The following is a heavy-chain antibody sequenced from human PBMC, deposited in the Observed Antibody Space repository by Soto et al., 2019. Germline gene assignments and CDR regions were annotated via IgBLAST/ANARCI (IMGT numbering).Heavy chain of an antibody. CDR1: GFTFSTYA. CDR3: AKDRYGDYGGIDY. J-gene: IGHJ4*02. D-gene: IGHD4-17*01. CDR2: ITGSGGST. V-gene: IGHV3-23*01. Sequence: EVQLLESGGGLVQPGGSLRLSCAASGFTFSTYAMIWFRQAPGKGLEGVSVITGSGGSTYYADSVKGRFTISRDTSKNTLFLQMNSLRAEDTAVYYCAKDRYGDYGGIDYWGQGTMVTVSS.